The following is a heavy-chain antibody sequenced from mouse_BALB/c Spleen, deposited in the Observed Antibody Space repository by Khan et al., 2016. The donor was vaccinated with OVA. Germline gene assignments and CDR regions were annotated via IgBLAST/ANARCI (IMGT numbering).Heavy chain of an antibody. Sequence: QVQLKESGPGLAAPSQSLSITCTISGFSLTNYGVHWIRQPPGKGLEWLVVIWSDGSTTYNSALQSRLIITKDNSQSQVFLKMNGLQTDDTAIYFCARQPYYHYNIMDYWGQGTSVTVSS. CDR2: IWSDGST. J-gene: IGHJ4*01. CDR1: GFSLTNYG. D-gene: IGHD2-10*01. CDR3: ARQPYYHYNIMDY. V-gene: IGHV2-6-1*01.